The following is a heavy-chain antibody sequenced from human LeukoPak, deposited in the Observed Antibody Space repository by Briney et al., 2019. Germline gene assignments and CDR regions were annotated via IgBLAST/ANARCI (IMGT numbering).Heavy chain of an antibody. CDR1: GFTFSSYS. D-gene: IGHD3-22*01. CDR2: ISSSSSYI. Sequence: GGSLRLSCAASGFTFSSYSMNWVRQAPGKGLEWVSSISSSSSYIYYADSVKGRFTISRDNAKNSLYLQMNSLRAEDTAVYYCARIDSSGYYYYFDYWGQGTLVTVFS. J-gene: IGHJ4*02. V-gene: IGHV3-21*01. CDR3: ARIDSSGYYYYFDY.